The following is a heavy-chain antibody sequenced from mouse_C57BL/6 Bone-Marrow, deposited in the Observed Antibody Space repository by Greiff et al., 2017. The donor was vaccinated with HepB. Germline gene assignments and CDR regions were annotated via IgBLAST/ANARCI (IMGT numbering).Heavy chain of an antibody. CDR3: TGDSSGYVGFAY. D-gene: IGHD3-2*02. J-gene: IGHJ3*01. CDR1: GFNIKDDY. V-gene: IGHV14-4*01. Sequence: VQLKQSGAELVRPGASVKLSCTASGFNIKDDYMHWVKQRPEQGLEWIGWIDPENGDTEYASKFQGKATITADTSSNTAYLQLSSLTSEDTAVYYCTGDSSGYVGFAYWGQGTLVTVSA. CDR2: IDPENGDT.